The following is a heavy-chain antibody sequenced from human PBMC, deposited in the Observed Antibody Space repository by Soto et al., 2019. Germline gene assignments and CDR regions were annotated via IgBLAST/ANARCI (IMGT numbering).Heavy chain of an antibody. D-gene: IGHD3-22*01. Sequence: QVQLQESGPGLVKPSGTLSLTCAVSGGSISSSNWWSWVRQPPVKGLEWIGEIYHSGSTNYNPSLKSRITISVDKSKNHFSLKLSSVTAANTAVYYCARLSHYYEIAPYNDYWGQGTLVTVSS. J-gene: IGHJ4*02. CDR2: IYHSGST. CDR3: ARLSHYYEIAPYNDY. CDR1: GGSISSSNW. V-gene: IGHV4-4*02.